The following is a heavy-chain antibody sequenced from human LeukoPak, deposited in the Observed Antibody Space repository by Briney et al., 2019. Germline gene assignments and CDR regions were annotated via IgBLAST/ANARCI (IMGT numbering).Heavy chain of an antibody. V-gene: IGHV3-64*01. CDR1: GFTFSDYA. D-gene: IGHD3-16*02. CDR3: AREESMITFGGVIVTKDFDY. Sequence: GGSLRLSCAASGFTFSDYAMHWVRRAPGKELQYVAAISYNGNGIHYASSVKGRFTISRDNAKNSLYLQMNSLRAEDTAVYYCAREESMITFGGVIVTKDFDYWGQGTLVTVSS. CDR2: ISYNGNGI. J-gene: IGHJ4*02.